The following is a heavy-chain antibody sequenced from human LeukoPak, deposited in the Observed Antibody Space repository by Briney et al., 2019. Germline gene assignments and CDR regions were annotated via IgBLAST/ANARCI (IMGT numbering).Heavy chain of an antibody. CDR3: ARARYYYGSGSYTVFWFDP. J-gene: IGHJ5*02. V-gene: IGHV4-59*01. D-gene: IGHD3-10*01. CDR2: IYYSGST. Sequence: SETLSLTCAVYGGSFSGYYWSWIRQPPGKGLEWIGYIYYSGSTNYNPSLKSRVTISVDTSKNQFSLKLSSVTAADTAVYYCARARYYYGSGSYTVFWFDPWGQGTLVTVSS. CDR1: GGSFSGYY.